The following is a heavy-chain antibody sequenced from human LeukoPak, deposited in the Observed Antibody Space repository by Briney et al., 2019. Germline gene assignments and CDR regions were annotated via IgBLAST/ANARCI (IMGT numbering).Heavy chain of an antibody. D-gene: IGHD3-22*01. CDR1: GYTLTELS. CDR2: FDPEKGET. V-gene: IGHV1-24*01. CDR3: ATEGYYDSSGYYTDY. Sequence: ASVKVSCKVSGYTLTELSMHWVRQAPGRGFEWMGRFDPEKGETIYAQKFQGRVTMTEDTSTDTAYMELSSLRSEDTAVYYCATEGYYDSSGYYTDYWGQGTLVTVSS. J-gene: IGHJ4*02.